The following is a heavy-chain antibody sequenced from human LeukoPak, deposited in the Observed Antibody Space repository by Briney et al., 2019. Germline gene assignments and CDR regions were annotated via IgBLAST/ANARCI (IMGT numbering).Heavy chain of an antibody. Sequence: PGGSLRLSCAASGFTFSSYSMNWVRQAPGKGLEWVSSISSSSSYIYYADSVKGRFTISRGNAKNSLYLQMNSLRAEDTAVYYCARDPEGAFDIWGQGTMVTVSS. CDR3: ARDPEGAFDI. CDR2: ISSSSSYI. J-gene: IGHJ3*02. CDR1: GFTFSSYS. V-gene: IGHV3-21*04.